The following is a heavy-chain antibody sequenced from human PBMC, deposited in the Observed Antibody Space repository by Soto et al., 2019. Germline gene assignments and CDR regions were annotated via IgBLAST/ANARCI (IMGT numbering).Heavy chain of an antibody. D-gene: IGHD2-21*01. CDR3: ATELGDNPASPFDS. V-gene: IGHV1-69*01. J-gene: IGHJ4*02. CDR2: IIPLFGTA. Sequence: QVQLVQSGAEVKKPGSSVKVSCKASGVTFSSETISWVRKATGQGLEWVGGIIPLFGTANYAQKFQGRVTITADESTSTLYIELSSLRSDDTAVYYCATELGDNPASPFDSWGQGTLVTVSA. CDR1: GVTFSSET.